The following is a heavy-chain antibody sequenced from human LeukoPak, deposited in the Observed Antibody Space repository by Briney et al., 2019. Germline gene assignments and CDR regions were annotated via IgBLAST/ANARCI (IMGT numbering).Heavy chain of an antibody. CDR3: AKDTIFGVVIIPHGMDV. V-gene: IGHV3-23*01. Sequence: GGSLRLSCAASGFTFSSYAMSWVRQAPGKGLEWVSAISGSGGSTYYADSVKGRFTSSRDNSKNTLYLQMNSLRAEDTAVYYCAKDTIFGVVIIPHGMDVWGQGTTVTVSS. D-gene: IGHD3-3*01. CDR1: GFTFSSYA. CDR2: ISGSGGST. J-gene: IGHJ6*02.